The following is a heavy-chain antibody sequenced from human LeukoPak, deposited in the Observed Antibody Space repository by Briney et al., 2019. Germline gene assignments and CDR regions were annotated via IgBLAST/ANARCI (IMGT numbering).Heavy chain of an antibody. CDR1: GYTFTSYY. V-gene: IGHV1-46*01. J-gene: IGHJ4*02. D-gene: IGHD6-13*01. CDR2: INPSGGST. CDR3: ARTGYSSSWYFYYFDY. Sequence: ASVKVSCKASGYTFTSYYMHWMRQAPGQGLEWMGIINPSGGSTSYAQKFQGRVTMTRDMSTSTVYMELSSPRSEDTAVYYCARTGYSSSWYFYYFDYWGQGTLVTVSS.